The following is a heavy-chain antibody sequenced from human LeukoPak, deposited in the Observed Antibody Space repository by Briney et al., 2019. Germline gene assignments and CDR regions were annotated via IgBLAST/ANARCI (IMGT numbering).Heavy chain of an antibody. CDR1: EYTFTGYY. V-gene: IGHV1-2*02. CDR2: INPNSGGT. D-gene: IGHD5-18*01. Sequence: ASVKVSCKASEYTFTGYYMNWVRQAPGQGLEWMGWINPNSGGTNYAQKFQGRVTMTRDTSISTAYMELNRLRSDDTAVYYCARGALDTKTRFDYWGQGTLVTVSS. J-gene: IGHJ4*02. CDR3: ARGALDTKTRFDY.